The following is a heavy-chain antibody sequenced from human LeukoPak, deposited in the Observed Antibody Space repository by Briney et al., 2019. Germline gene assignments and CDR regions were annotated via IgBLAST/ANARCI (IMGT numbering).Heavy chain of an antibody. V-gene: IGHV1-69*05. Sequence: GASVKVSCKASGYTFTSYAISWVRQAPGQGLEWMGRIIPIYGITNYAQKFQGRVTITTDESTSTAYMDLRSLRSEDTAVYFCASPTYYDFWSGYHQFDNWGQGTLVTVSS. CDR1: GYTFTSYA. CDR2: IIPIYGIT. CDR3: ASPTYYDFWSGYHQFDN. D-gene: IGHD3-3*01. J-gene: IGHJ4*02.